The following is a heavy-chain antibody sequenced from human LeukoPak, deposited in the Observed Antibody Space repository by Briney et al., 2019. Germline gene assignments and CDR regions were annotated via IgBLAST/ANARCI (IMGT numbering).Heavy chain of an antibody. Sequence: SETLSLTCTASGGSISSSSYYWGWIRQPPGKGLEWIGSIYYSGSTYYNPSLKSRVTISVDTSKNQFSLKLSSVTAADTAVYYCARPGHGSGSYMIYWGEGTLVTVSS. CDR1: GGSISSSSYY. V-gene: IGHV4-39*01. D-gene: IGHD3-10*01. CDR3: ARPGHGSGSYMIY. J-gene: IGHJ4*02. CDR2: IYYSGST.